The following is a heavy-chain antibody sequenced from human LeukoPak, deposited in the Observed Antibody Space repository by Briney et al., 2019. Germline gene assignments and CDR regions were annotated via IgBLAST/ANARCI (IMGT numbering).Heavy chain of an antibody. J-gene: IGHJ4*02. D-gene: IGHD3-10*01. CDR2: INHSGST. V-gene: IGHV4-34*01. CDR1: GGSFSGYY. Sequence: SETLSITSAVSGGSFSGYYCSWIRQPPGKGLEWTGEINHSGSTNYNPSLKSRVTISVDTSKNQFSLKLSSVTAADTAVYYCARGRGLWFGELPFDYWGQGTLVTVSS. CDR3: ARGRGLWFGELPFDY.